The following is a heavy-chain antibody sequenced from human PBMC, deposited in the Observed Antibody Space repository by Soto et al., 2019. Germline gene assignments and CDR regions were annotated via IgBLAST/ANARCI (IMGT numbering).Heavy chain of an antibody. CDR3: ARGSGYDYPEYDY. Sequence: SETLSLTCTVSGGSVSSGSYYWSWIRHPPGKGLEWIGYIYYSGSTNYNPSLKSRVTISVDTSKNQFSLKLSSVTAADTAVYYCARGSGYDYPEYDYWGQGTLVTVSS. CDR1: GGSVSSGSYY. CDR2: IYYSGST. J-gene: IGHJ4*02. V-gene: IGHV4-61*01. D-gene: IGHD5-12*01.